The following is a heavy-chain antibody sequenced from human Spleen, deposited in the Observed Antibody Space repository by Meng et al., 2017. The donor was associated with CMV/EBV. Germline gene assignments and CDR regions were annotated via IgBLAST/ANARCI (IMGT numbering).Heavy chain of an antibody. V-gene: IGHV3-7*01. D-gene: IGHD3-22*01. Sequence: ETLSLTCAASGFTFSSYWMNWVRQAPGKGLEWVASIKQHGSEKYYVDSVKGRFTISRDNAKNSLYLQMNSLRAEDTAMYYCARERGYYYDNSNYYNNWFDPWGQGTLVTVS. CDR2: IKQHGSEK. J-gene: IGHJ5*02. CDR3: ARERGYYYDNSNYYNNWFDP. CDR1: GFTFSSYW.